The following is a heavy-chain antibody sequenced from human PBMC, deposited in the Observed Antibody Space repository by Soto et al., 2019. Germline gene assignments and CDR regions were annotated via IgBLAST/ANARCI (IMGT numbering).Heavy chain of an antibody. CDR3: ARGREQWLEYYYYGMDF. CDR2: INHSGST. V-gene: IGHV4-34*01. CDR1: GGSFSGYY. Sequence: PSETLSLTCAVYGGSFSGYYWSWIRQPPGKGLEWIGEINHSGSTNYNPSLKSRVTISVDTSKNQFSLKLSSVTAADTAVYYCARGREQWLEYYYYGMDFWGQGTTVTVSS. J-gene: IGHJ6*02. D-gene: IGHD6-19*01.